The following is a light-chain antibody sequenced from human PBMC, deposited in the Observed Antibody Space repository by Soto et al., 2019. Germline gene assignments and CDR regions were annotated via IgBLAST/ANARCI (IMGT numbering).Light chain of an antibody. CDR3: CLYASSTFVI. CDR1: DSDIGSRNL. CDR2: DVN. J-gene: IGLJ2*01. V-gene: IGLV2-23*02. Sequence: QSALTQPASVSGSPGQSISISCTGTDSDIGSRNLVSWYQRRPGKAPNLIIFDVNKRPSGVSDRFSGSKSGNTASLTISGLQAEDEADYFCCLYASSTFVIFGGGTKLTVL.